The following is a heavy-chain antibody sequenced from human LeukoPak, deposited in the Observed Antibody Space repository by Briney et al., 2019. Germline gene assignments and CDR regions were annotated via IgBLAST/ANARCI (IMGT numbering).Heavy chain of an antibody. CDR3: ARAKKYSGSYDY. J-gene: IGHJ4*02. D-gene: IGHD1-26*01. Sequence: SGTLSLTCAVSGGSISSSNWWSWVRQPPGQGLEWIGEIYHSGSTNYNPSLKSRVTISVDTSKNQFSLKLSSVTAADTAVYYCARAKKYSGSYDYWGQGTLVTVSS. CDR2: IYHSGST. V-gene: IGHV4-4*02. CDR1: GGSISSSNW.